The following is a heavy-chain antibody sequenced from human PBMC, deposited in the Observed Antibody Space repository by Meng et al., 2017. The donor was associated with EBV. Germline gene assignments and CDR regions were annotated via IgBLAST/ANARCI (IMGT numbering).Heavy chain of an antibody. CDR3: ESESGRGFTPDY. V-gene: IGHV1-69*01. Sequence: QVKLLQLGDEVTKLGSWVKVSCRTSGGTFRSDGGRWVRKAPGQGLEWMVGFIPMSEESRYAKKFPDRETIIAEESKSTNSMELNNLRFEDTAMYSCESESGRGFTPDYWGQGTMVTVFS. CDR2: FIPMSEES. D-gene: IGHD3-10*01. J-gene: IGHJ4*02. CDR1: GGTFRSDG.